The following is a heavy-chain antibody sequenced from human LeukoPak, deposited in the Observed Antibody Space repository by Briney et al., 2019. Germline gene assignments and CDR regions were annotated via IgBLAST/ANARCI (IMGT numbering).Heavy chain of an antibody. V-gene: IGHV3-21*01. CDR3: TRDATYYLRYGYFDY. CDR1: GFTISSSA. D-gene: IGHD2/OR15-2a*01. Sequence: GGSLRLSCAASGFTISSSAMTWVRQAPGKGLEWVSSINNVASHIYYARSVRGRFTISRDNAKNSVYLQMDSLRAEDTAVYYCTRDATYYLRYGYFDYWGQGTLVTVSS. CDR2: INNVASHI. J-gene: IGHJ4*02.